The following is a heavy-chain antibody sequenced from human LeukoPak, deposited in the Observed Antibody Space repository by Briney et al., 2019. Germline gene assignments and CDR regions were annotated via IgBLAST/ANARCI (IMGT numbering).Heavy chain of an antibody. CDR1: GFTVSSNY. J-gene: IGHJ4*02. V-gene: IGHV3-53*01. CDR2: IYAGGSI. D-gene: IGHD3-22*01. Sequence: PGGSLRLSCAASGFTVSSNYISWVRQAPGQGLEWVSVIYAGGSIYYADSVKGRFTISRDNSKNTVYLQMNSLRAEDTAVYYCARGIYYDNSGYIRWGQGTLVTVSS. CDR3: ARGIYYDNSGYIR.